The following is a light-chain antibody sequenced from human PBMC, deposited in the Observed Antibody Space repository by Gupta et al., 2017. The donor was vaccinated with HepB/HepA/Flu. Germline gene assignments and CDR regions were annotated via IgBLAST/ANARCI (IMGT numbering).Light chain of an antibody. Sequence: QSALTQPRSVSGSPGQSVTIYCTGTSSDVGGYNYVSWYQHHPDKAPKLIIYNVNRRPSGVADRFSGSTSSNAASLTISGLQAEDEDHYYCCSYAGSYTYVFASGTEVTVL. V-gene: IGLV2-11*01. CDR2: NVN. CDR3: CSYAGSYTYV. CDR1: SSDVGGYNY. J-gene: IGLJ1*01.